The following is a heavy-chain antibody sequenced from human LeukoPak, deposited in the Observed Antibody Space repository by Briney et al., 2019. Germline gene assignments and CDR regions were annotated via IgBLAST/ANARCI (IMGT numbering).Heavy chain of an antibody. V-gene: IGHV4-61*02. CDR1: GGSISSGSYY. D-gene: IGHD3-10*01. CDR2: IYTSGST. Sequence: SETLSLTCAVSGGSISSGSYYWSWIRQPAGKGLEWIGRIYTSGSTNYNPSLKSRVTISVDTSKNQFSLKLSSVTAVDTAVYYCARDQDDSGSRTFDYWGQGTLVTVSS. CDR3: ARDQDDSGSRTFDY. J-gene: IGHJ4*02.